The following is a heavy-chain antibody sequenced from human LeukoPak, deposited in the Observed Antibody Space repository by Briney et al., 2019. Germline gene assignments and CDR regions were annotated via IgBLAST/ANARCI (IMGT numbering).Heavy chain of an antibody. D-gene: IGHD5-18*01. V-gene: IGHV4-30-2*01. CDR3: ARAYDSYGLGSAFDI. CDR1: GGSISSGGYS. CDR2: IYHSGST. J-gene: IGHJ3*02. Sequence: SEALSLTCAVSGGSISSGGYSWSWIRQPPGKGLEWIGYIYHSGSTYYNPSLKSRVTISVDRSKNQFSLKLSSVTATDTAVYYCARAYDSYGLGSAFDIWGQGTMVTVSS.